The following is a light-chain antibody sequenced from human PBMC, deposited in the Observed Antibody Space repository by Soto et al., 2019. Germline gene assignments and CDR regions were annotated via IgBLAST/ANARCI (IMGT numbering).Light chain of an antibody. CDR3: QQYGSLPIT. CDR1: QSVSNNY. Sequence: EIVLTQSPGTLSLSPGERATLSCRASQSVSNNYLAWYQQKPGQAPRLLIYGASSRATGTPDRFSGSGSGTDFTLTISRLEPEDFAVYYCQQYGSLPITFGGGTKVEI. V-gene: IGKV3-20*01. J-gene: IGKJ4*01. CDR2: GAS.